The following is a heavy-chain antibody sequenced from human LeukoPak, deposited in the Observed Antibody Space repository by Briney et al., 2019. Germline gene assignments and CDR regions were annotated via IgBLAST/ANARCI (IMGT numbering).Heavy chain of an antibody. J-gene: IGHJ3*02. D-gene: IGHD3-3*01. Sequence: PGGSLRLSCAASGFTFSSHAMHWVRQAPGKGLEWVSYIGSSGSTIYYADSVKGRFTISRDNAKNSLYLQMNSLRAEDTAVYYCAREERRYYDFWSGYYRQAFDIWGQGTMVTVSS. CDR1: GFTFSSHA. CDR3: AREERRYYDFWSGYYRQAFDI. CDR2: IGSSGSTI. V-gene: IGHV3-48*04.